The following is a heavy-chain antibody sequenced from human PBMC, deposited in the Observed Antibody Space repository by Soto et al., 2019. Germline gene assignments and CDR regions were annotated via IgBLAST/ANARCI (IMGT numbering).Heavy chain of an antibody. D-gene: IGHD3-3*01. CDR1: GFTFSNAW. J-gene: IGHJ6*03. V-gene: IGHV3-15*01. CDR2: IKSKTDGGTT. Sequence: PGGSLRLSCAASGFTFSNAWMSWVRQAPGKGLEWVGRIKSKTDGGTTDYAAPVKGRFTISRDDSKNTLYLQMNSLKTEDTAVYYCTTAYDFWSGYYSPSGYYYYMDVWGKGTTVTVSS. CDR3: TTAYDFWSGYYSPSGYYYYMDV.